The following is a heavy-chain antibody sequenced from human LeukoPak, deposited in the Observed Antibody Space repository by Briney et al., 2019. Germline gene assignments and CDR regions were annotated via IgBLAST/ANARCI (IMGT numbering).Heavy chain of an antibody. CDR2: IIPIFGTA. D-gene: IGHD5-24*01. CDR3: ASERSLQSETYFHY. CDR1: GGTFSSYA. Sequence: ASVEVSCKASGGTFSSYAISWVRQAPGQGLEWMGRIIPIFGTANYAQKFQARVTITTDESTSTAYMELSSLRSEDTAVYYCASERSLQSETYFHYWAQGTLVTVSS. V-gene: IGHV1-69*05. J-gene: IGHJ4*02.